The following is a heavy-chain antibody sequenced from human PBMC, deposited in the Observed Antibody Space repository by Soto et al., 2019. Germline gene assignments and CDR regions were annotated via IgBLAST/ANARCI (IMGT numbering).Heavy chain of an antibody. Sequence: SETLSLTCAVYGGSVNDYYWNWIRQPPGKGLEWIGEINHTGGTHYNPSLKSQVTMSVDTSKNQFSLRLSSVTAADTAIYYCATRITVVGLMIPRFDPWGQGTQVTASS. CDR2: INHTGGT. CDR1: GGSVNDYY. V-gene: IGHV4-34*01. D-gene: IGHD3-3*01. CDR3: ATRITVVGLMIPRFDP. J-gene: IGHJ5*02.